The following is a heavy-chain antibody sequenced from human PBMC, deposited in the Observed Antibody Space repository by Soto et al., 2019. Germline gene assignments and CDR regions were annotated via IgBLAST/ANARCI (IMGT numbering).Heavy chain of an antibody. Sequence: ASVKVSCKASGYLFTNYGITCVLLAPGQGLEWMGWISANSGITYNAERLQGRVTMTTDTSTSTAYLELRNLGSDDTAIYYCARGPTRSYNYFDPWGQGTLVTVSS. J-gene: IGHJ5*02. CDR2: ISANSGIT. V-gene: IGHV1-18*01. CDR1: GYLFTNYG. CDR3: ARGPTRSYNYFDP.